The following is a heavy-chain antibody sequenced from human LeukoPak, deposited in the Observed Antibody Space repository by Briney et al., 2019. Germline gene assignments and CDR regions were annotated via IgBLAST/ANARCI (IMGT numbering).Heavy chain of an antibody. CDR3: VRRVAGTFYFDK. CDR1: GESIKSTSNY. Sequence: PSETLSLTCTVSGESIKSTSNYWAWVGQPPGKGLEWIGHIYYSTNTYYNSSLKSRVTISDDTSKNQVSLSLRSVTAADTALYFCVRRVAGTFYFDKWGEGSLVSVSS. J-gene: IGHJ4*02. V-gene: IGHV4-39*01. D-gene: IGHD6-19*01. CDR2: IYYSTNT.